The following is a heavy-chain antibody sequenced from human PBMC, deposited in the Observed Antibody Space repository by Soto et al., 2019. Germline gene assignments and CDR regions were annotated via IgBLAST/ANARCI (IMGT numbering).Heavy chain of an antibody. V-gene: IGHV3-13*01. CDR2: IGTAGDT. D-gene: IGHD1-26*01. J-gene: IGHJ6*02. CDR3: AREGGSYRYYYYGMDV. CDR1: GFTFSSYD. Sequence: VGSLRLSCAASGFTFSSYDMHWVRQATGKGLEWVSAIGTAGDTYYPGSVKGRFTISRENTKNSLYLQMNSLRAGDTAVYYCAREGGSYRYYYYGMDVWGQGTTVTVSS.